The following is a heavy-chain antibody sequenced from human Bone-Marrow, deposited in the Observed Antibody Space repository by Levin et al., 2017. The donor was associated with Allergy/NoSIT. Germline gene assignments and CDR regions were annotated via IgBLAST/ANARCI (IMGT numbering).Heavy chain of an antibody. J-gene: IGHJ6*02. V-gene: IGHV1-2*04. Sequence: GESLKISCKASGYTFTGYYMHWVRQAPGQGLEWMGWINPNSGGTNYAQKFQGWVTMTRDTSISTAYMELSRLRSDDTAVYYCARNAFPTPGMVEEDYYYYYGMDGWGQGTTVTVSS. CDR2: INPNSGGT. D-gene: IGHD3-10*01. CDR3: ARNAFPTPGMVEEDYYYYYGMDG. CDR1: GYTFTGYY.